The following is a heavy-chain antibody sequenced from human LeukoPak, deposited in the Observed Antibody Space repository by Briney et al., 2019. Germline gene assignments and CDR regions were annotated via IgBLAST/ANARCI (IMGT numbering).Heavy chain of an antibody. CDR2: ISGSGGST. J-gene: IGHJ4*02. CDR1: GFTFSNYA. V-gene: IGHV3-23*01. Sequence: GGSLRLSCAASGFTFSNYAMSWVRQAPGKGLEWVSVISGSGGSTFYADSVKGRFTISRDDSKNTLYLQMNSLRAEDTAVYYCAKGGSSWYFYFDYWGQGTLVTVSS. D-gene: IGHD6-13*01. CDR3: AKGGSSWYFYFDY.